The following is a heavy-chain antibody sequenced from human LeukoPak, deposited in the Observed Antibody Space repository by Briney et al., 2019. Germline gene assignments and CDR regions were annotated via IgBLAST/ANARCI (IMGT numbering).Heavy chain of an antibody. CDR1: AYTLTELS. CDR2: FDPEDGET. J-gene: IGHJ4*02. V-gene: IGHV1-24*01. CDR3: ATERDTAMVDY. Sequence: ASVKVSCNVSAYTLTELSMPWVRQAPGQGLGWMGGFDPEDGETIYAQKFQGRVTMTEDTSTDTAYMEQSSLRSEDTAVYYCATERDTAMVDYWGQGTLVTVSS. D-gene: IGHD5-18*01.